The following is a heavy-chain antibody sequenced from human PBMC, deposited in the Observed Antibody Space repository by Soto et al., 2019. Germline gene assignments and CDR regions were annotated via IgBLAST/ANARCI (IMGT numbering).Heavy chain of an antibody. D-gene: IGHD5-18*01. CDR2: IYYTGST. J-gene: IGHJ6*02. V-gene: IGHV4-28*03. CDR3: ARVGYSYGRSVHGMDV. CDR1: GGSSSSSSW. Sequence: SETLSLTCAVSGGSSSSSSWCRCIRQPPGKDLEWIGHIYYTGSTYNNPSLKSRVTISLDTSKNQFSLKLTSVSGADTAVYFCARVGYSYGRSVHGMDVWGQGTTVTVSS.